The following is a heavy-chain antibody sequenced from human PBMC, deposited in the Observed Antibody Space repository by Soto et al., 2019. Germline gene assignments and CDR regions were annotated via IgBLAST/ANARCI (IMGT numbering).Heavy chain of an antibody. Sequence: SVKVSCKASGGTFSSYAISWVRQAPGQGLEWMGGIIPIFGTANYAQKFQGRVTITADESTSTAYMELSSLRSEDTAVYYCARDLGFGYCSSTSCYFHALGYYYYGMDVWGQGTTVTVS. V-gene: IGHV1-69*13. CDR3: ARDLGFGYCSSTSCYFHALGYYYYGMDV. CDR2: IIPIFGTA. J-gene: IGHJ6*02. D-gene: IGHD2-2*03. CDR1: GGTFSSYA.